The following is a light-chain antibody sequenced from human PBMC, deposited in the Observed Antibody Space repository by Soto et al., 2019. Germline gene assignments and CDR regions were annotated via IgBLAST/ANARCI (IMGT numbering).Light chain of an antibody. J-gene: IGLJ2*01. Sequence: QSVLTQPPSASGTPGQRVTISCSGSSSNIGSNAVNWYQQLPGTAPKLLIYSNDQRPSGVPDRFSASKSGTSASLAISGLRSDDEADYYCAAWDDSLSGWVFGGGTKLTVL. CDR2: SND. V-gene: IGLV1-47*02. CDR3: AAWDDSLSGWV. CDR1: SSNIGSNA.